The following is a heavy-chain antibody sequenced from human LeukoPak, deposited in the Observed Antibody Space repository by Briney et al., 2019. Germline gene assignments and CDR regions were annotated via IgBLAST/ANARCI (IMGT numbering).Heavy chain of an antibody. Sequence: KPSETLSLTCPVSGGSISSYYWSWIRQPPGKGLEWIGYIYYSGSTNYNPSLKSRVTISVDTSKNQFSLKLSSVTAADTAVYYCARAAGVPVAFDIWGQGTMVTVSS. CDR3: ARAAGVPVAFDI. CDR1: GGSISSYY. J-gene: IGHJ3*02. CDR2: IYYSGST. V-gene: IGHV4-59*01. D-gene: IGHD2-8*01.